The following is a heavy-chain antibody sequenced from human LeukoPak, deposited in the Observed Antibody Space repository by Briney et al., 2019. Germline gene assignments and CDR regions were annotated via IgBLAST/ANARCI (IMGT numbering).Heavy chain of an antibody. CDR3: VGTKYNDSPVLSN. CDR1: GGSFTTYY. CDR2: INLRGTT. D-gene: IGHD1-1*01. Sequence: PSETLSLTCAVYGGSFTTYYGTWIRQPPGKGLEWVGEINLRGTTNYNPSLKSRVTISLDTSKNQFSLKLTSETAADTAVYYCVGTKYNDSPVLSNWGQGSLVTVSS. J-gene: IGHJ4*02. V-gene: IGHV4-34*01.